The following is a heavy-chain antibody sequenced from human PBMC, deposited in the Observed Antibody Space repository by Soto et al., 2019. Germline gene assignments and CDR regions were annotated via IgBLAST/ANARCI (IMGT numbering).Heavy chain of an antibody. CDR2: ISYDGSNK. CDR1: GFTFSSYG. Sequence: QVQLVESGGGVVQPGRSLRLSCAASGFTFSSYGMHWVRQAPGKGLEWVAVISYDGSNKYYADSVKGRFTISRDNSKNTLDVQMNSLRAEDTAVYYCAQEGLMVAAFDFWGQGALVTVSS. CDR3: AQEGLMVAAFDF. D-gene: IGHD2-8*01. J-gene: IGHJ4*02. V-gene: IGHV3-30*18.